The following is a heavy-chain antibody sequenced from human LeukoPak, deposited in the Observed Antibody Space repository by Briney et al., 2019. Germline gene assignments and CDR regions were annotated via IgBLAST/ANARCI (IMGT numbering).Heavy chain of an antibody. Sequence: SETLSLTCSVGGDYINNGGHYWSWIRQPPGTALEYIGYISHRGSTYYNPSLKSRLTISVDGSRNQFSLKLRSVTAADTAVYYCARSEDSGSYFSFDYWGQGTLVTVSS. CDR1: GDYINNGGHY. J-gene: IGHJ4*02. V-gene: IGHV4-30-2*01. CDR2: ISHRGST. D-gene: IGHD1-26*01. CDR3: ARSEDSGSYFSFDY.